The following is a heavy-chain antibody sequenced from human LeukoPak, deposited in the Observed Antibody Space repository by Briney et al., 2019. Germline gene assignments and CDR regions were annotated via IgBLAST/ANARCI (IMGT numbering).Heavy chain of an antibody. CDR1: GFTFSSYA. V-gene: IGHV3-30-3*01. J-gene: IGHJ4*02. D-gene: IGHD6-13*01. Sequence: GRSLRLSCAASGFTFSSYAMHWVRQAPGKGLEWVAVISYDGSNKYYADSVKGRFTISRDNSKNTLYLQMNSLRAEDTAVYYCARVGRYSSSWYEEDYWGQGTLVTVSS. CDR2: ISYDGSNK. CDR3: ARVGRYSSSWYEEDY.